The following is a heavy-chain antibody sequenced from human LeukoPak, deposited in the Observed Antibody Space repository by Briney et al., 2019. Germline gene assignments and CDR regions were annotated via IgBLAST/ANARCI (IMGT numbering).Heavy chain of an antibody. J-gene: IGHJ4*02. CDR2: INPNSGGT. Sequence: ASVKASCKASGYTFTGYYMHWVRQAPGQGLEWMGWINPNSGGTNYAQNFQGRVTMTRDTSISTAYMELSRLRSDDTAVYYCARGGGYCGGDCYDYWGQGTLVTVSS. V-gene: IGHV1-2*02. CDR1: GYTFTGYY. D-gene: IGHD2-21*01. CDR3: ARGGGYCGGDCYDY.